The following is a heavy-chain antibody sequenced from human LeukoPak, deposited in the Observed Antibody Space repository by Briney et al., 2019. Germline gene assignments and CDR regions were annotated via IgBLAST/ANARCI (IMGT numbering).Heavy chain of an antibody. CDR3: ARRNDILTGYTDY. CDR1: GYSFTSYR. CDR2: IYPGDSDT. J-gene: IGHJ4*02. D-gene: IGHD3-9*01. Sequence: HGESLKISCKGSGYSFTSYRIGWVRQMPGKGLEWMGIIYPGDSDTRYSPSFQGQVTISADKSISTAYLQWSSLKASDTAMYYCARRNDILTGYTDYWGQGTLVTVSS. V-gene: IGHV5-51*01.